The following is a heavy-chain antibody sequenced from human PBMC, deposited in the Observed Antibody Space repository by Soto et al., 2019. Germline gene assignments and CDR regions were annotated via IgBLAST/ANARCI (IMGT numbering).Heavy chain of an antibody. CDR2: IYFSGTT. V-gene: IGHV4-39*01. Sequence: SETLSLTCTVSGGSISSSSFYWGWIRQPPGKGLEWIGSIYFSGTTYYNPSLKSRLTISVDTSKNQFSLKLISVTAADTTVYYCARPRGLRFSVADVFDIWGQGTMVTV. D-gene: IGHD3-3*01. J-gene: IGHJ3*02. CDR1: GGSISSSSFY. CDR3: ARPRGLRFSVADVFDI.